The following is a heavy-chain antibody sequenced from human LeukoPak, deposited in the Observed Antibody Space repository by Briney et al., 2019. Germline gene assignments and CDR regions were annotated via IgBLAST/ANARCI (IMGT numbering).Heavy chain of an antibody. CDR2: ISSSGSTI. CDR1: GFTFSDYY. CDR3: ARARGWFGELLHYYYGMDV. V-gene: IGHV3-11*01. Sequence: GGSLRLSSAASGFTFSDYYMSWIRQAPGKGLEWVSYISSSGSTIYYADSVKGRFTISRDNAKNSLYLQMNSLRAEDTAVYYCARARGWFGELLHYYYGMDVWGQGTTVTVSS. J-gene: IGHJ6*02. D-gene: IGHD3-10*01.